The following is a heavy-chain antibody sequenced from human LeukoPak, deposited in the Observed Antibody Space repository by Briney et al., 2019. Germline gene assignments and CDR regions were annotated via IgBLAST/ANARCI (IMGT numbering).Heavy chain of an antibody. CDR1: GYTFTSYD. CDR2: MNPNSGNT. CDR3: ARGLGYCSSTSCLPDYYYYYMDV. J-gene: IGHJ6*03. D-gene: IGHD2-2*01. Sequence: ASVKVSCKASGYTFTSYDINWVRQATGQGLEWMGWMNPNSGNTGYAQKFQGRGSITRNTSISTAYMELSSLRSEDTAVYYCARGLGYCSSTSCLPDYYYYYMDVWGKGTTVTVSS. V-gene: IGHV1-8*03.